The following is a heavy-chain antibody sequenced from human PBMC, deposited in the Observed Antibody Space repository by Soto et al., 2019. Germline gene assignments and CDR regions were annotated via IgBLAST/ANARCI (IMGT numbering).Heavy chain of an antibody. CDR1: GYMFTTYG. D-gene: IGHD6-6*01. V-gene: IGHV1-18*04. Sequence: ASVKVSCKPSGYMFTTYGVSWVRQAPGQGLEWMAWISAYNGNKKFAQKFQGRVSMTIDTSTSTVTMELRSLTSDDTAIYFCARTGGGMAARPLDYWGQGTLVTVSS. CDR3: ARTGGGMAARPLDY. J-gene: IGHJ4*02. CDR2: ISAYNGNK.